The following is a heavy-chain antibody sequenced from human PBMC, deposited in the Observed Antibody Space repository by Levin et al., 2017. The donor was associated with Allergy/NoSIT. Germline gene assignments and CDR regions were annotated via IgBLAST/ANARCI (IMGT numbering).Heavy chain of an antibody. D-gene: IGHD1-26*01. Sequence: SETLSLTCTVSGGSISSYYWSWIRQPPGKGLEWIGYIYYRGSTNYNPSLKSRVTISVDTSKNQFSLKLSSVTAADTAVYYCARDSEAGEADYWGQGTLVTVSS. J-gene: IGHJ4*02. CDR2: IYYRGST. CDR3: ARDSEAGEADY. CDR1: GGSISSYY. V-gene: IGHV4-59*01.